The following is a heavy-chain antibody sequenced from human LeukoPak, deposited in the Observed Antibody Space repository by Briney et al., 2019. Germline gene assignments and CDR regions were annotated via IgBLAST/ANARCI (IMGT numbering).Heavy chain of an antibody. J-gene: IGHJ4*02. V-gene: IGHV1-24*01. CDR1: GYTLTELS. CDR3: ATAVNIVVVPTQLDY. CDR2: FDLEDGET. Sequence: ASVKVSCKVSGYTLTELSMHWVRQAPGKGLEWMGGFDLEDGETIYAQKFQVRVTMTEDRSTDTAYMELSSLRSEDTAVYYCATAVNIVVVPTQLDYWGQGTLVTVSS. D-gene: IGHD2-2*01.